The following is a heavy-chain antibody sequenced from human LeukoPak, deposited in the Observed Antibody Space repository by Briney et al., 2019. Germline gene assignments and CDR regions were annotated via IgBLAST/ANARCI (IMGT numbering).Heavy chain of an antibody. J-gene: IGHJ4*02. V-gene: IGHV3-43D*03. Sequence: TGGSLRLSCAASGFTFDDYAMHWARQAPGKGLEWVSLISWDASTTYYADSLKGRFTISRDNSKNSLYLQMDSLRAEDTAFYYCAKDKGAATVLGFDYWGQGTLVTVSS. CDR1: GFTFDDYA. CDR3: AKDKGAATVLGFDY. CDR2: ISWDASTT. D-gene: IGHD6-13*01.